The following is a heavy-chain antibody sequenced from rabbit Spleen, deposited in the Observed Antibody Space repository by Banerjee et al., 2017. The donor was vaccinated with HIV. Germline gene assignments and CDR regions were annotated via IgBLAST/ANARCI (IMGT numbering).Heavy chain of an antibody. J-gene: IGHJ4*01. CDR1: GFSFISGYY. V-gene: IGHV1S40*01. CDR3: ARDLPTVIGWNLNL. D-gene: IGHD2-1*01. CDR2: IAAGSAGTT. Sequence: QSLEESGGDLVKPGTSLTLTCTASGFSFISGYYMCWVRQAPGKGLEWSACIAAGSAGTTYYANWAKGRFTISKTSSTTVTLQMTSLTAADTATYFCARDLPTVIGWNLNLWGPGTLVTVS.